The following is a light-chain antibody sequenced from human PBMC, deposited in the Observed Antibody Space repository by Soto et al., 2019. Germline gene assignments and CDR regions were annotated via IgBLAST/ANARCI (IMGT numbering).Light chain of an antibody. CDR3: SSYTSSNTPYV. CDR1: SSDVGAYNF. J-gene: IGLJ1*01. CDR2: EVT. Sequence: LTQPASVSGSPGQSITISCTGSSSDVGAYNFVSWYQHHPGKAPKLILYEVTTRPSGVSSRFSGSKSGNTASLTISGLQADDEANYYCSSYTSSNTPYVFGTGTKVTVL. V-gene: IGLV2-14*01.